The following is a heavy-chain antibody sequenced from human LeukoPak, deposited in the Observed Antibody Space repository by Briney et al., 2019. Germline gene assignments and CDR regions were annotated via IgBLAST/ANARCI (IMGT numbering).Heavy chain of an antibody. D-gene: IGHD3-9*01. V-gene: IGHV3-23*01. J-gene: IGHJ4*02. CDR2: ITGGGSGI. CDR1: GFTFSNYA. CDR3: AKWGDYDVLTGYYVSDY. Sequence: GGSLRLSCAASGFTFSNYAMSWVRQAPGKGLEWVSAITGGGSGIYYADSMKSRFTISGDNSKNTLYLQINSLRAEDTAVYYCAKWGDYDVLTGYYVSDYWGQGTLVTVSS.